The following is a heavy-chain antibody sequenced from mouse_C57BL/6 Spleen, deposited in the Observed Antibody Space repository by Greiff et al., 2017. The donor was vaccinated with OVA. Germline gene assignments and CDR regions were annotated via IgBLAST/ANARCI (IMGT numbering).Heavy chain of an antibody. V-gene: IGHV5-9-1*02. D-gene: IGHD1-1*01. J-gene: IGHJ4*01. CDR3: TRGPIYYYGSSPPYAMDY. CDR2: ISSGGDYI. CDR1: GFTFSSYA. Sequence: EVKLMESGAGLVKPGGSLKLSCAASGFTFSSYAMSWVRQTPEKRLEWVAYISSGGDYIYYADTVKGRFTISRDNARNTLYLQMSSLKSEDTAMYYCTRGPIYYYGSSPPYAMDYWGQGTSVTVSS.